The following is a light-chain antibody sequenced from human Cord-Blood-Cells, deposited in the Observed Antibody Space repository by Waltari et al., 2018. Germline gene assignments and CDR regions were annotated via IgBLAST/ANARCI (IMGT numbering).Light chain of an antibody. V-gene: IGKV1-12*01. J-gene: IGKJ3*01. CDR3: QQANSFQFT. Sequence: DIQMTPSPSSVSASVGDRVTITCRASQGISSWLAWYQHKPGKAPKLLIYAAASLQSGVPSRFSGSGSGTEFTLTISSLQPEDFATYYCQQANSFQFTFGPGTKVDSK. CDR2: AAA. CDR1: QGISSW.